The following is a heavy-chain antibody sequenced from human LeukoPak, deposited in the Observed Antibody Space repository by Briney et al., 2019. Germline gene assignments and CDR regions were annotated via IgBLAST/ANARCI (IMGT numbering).Heavy chain of an antibody. J-gene: IGHJ4*02. D-gene: IGHD6-19*01. CDR3: ARGHVGWHYYFDY. CDR2: INSDGSST. Sequence: GGSLRLSCAASGFTFSSYWMHWVRQAPGKGLVWVSRINSDGSSTSYADSVKGRFTISRDNAKNTLYLQTNSLRAEDTAVYYCARGHVGWHYYFDYWGQGTLVTVSS. CDR1: GFTFSSYW. V-gene: IGHV3-74*01.